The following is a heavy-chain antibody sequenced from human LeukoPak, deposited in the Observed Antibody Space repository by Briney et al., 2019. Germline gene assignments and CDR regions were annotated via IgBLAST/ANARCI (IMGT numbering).Heavy chain of an antibody. CDR2: IYSGGST. CDR3: ARDAGNSGYGCDL. CDR1: GFTVSSNY. D-gene: IGHD5-12*01. J-gene: IGHJ5*02. V-gene: IGHV3-53*01. Sequence: GGSLRLSCAASGFTVSSNYMSWVRQAPGKGLEWVSVIYSGGSTYYADSVKGRFTISKDNARNSLYLQMNDLRGEDTAIYYCARDAGNSGYGCDLWGQGTLVTVSS.